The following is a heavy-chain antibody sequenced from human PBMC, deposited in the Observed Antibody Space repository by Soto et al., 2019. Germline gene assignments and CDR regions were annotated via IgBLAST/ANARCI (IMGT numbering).Heavy chain of an antibody. CDR1: GGSISRYF. J-gene: IGHJ4*02. D-gene: IGHD2-15*01. Sequence: SETLALTCSVSGGSISRYFWNWIRQPPGKGLEWIGYVYYSGTTYYNPSLKSRVTMSVDTSTNQFSLKLSSVTAADTAVYYCARHPILHYCNGGNCYLKYWGQGIPVTAPQ. V-gene: IGHV4-59*08. CDR3: ARHPILHYCNGGNCYLKY. CDR2: VYYSGTT.